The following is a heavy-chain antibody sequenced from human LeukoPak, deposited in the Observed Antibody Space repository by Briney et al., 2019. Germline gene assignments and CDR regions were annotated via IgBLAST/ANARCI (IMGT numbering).Heavy chain of an antibody. Sequence: SETLSLTCTVSGGSISTYYWSWVRQPAGKGLEWIGRFYVSGSIDYNPSLKSRVSISIDTSKNQFSLQLSSVTAADTAVYYCARDRDSSGLRDFDLWGRGTLVTVSA. D-gene: IGHD3-22*01. V-gene: IGHV4-4*07. J-gene: IGHJ2*01. CDR1: GGSISTYY. CDR3: ARDRDSSGLRDFDL. CDR2: FYVSGSI.